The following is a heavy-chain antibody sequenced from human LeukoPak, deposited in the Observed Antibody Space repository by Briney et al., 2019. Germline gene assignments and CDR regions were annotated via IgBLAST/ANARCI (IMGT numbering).Heavy chain of an antibody. CDR1: EYSFTTYW. CDR2: IYPGDSDT. V-gene: IGHV5-51*01. J-gene: IGHJ4*02. D-gene: IGHD5-18*01. Sequence: GESLKISCKASEYSFTTYWIGWVRQMLGKGLEWMGIIYPGDSDTRYSPSFQGQVTISADKSISTAYLQWSSLKASDTAMYYCAIRGYSYGLSFDYWGQGTLFTVSS. CDR3: AIRGYSYGLSFDY.